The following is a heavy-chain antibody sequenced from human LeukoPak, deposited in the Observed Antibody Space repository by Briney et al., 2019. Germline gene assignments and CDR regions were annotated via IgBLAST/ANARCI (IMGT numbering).Heavy chain of an antibody. V-gene: IGHV1-2*02. Sequence: ASVKVSCKASGYTFTGYYMHWVRQAPGQGLEWMGWINPNSGGTNYAQKFQGRVTMTRDTSISTAYMELSMLRSDDTAVYYCARGSAGSKRSYYMDVWGKGTTVTVSS. CDR1: GYTFTGYY. CDR3: ARGSAGSKRSYYMDV. CDR2: INPNSGGT. J-gene: IGHJ6*03.